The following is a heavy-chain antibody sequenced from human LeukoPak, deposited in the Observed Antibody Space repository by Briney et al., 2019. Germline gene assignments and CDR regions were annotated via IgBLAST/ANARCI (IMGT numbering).Heavy chain of an antibody. J-gene: IGHJ4*02. CDR1: GFTFSSYA. CDR3: ARDRTYCSGGSCYNFDY. D-gene: IGHD2-15*01. V-gene: IGHV3-23*01. CDR2: ISGSGGST. Sequence: QSGGSLRLSCAASGFTFSSYAVSWVRQAPGKGLEWVSAISGSGGSTYYADSVKGRFTISRDNSKNTLYLQMNSLRAEDTAVYYCARDRTYCSGGSCYNFDYWGQGTLVTVSS.